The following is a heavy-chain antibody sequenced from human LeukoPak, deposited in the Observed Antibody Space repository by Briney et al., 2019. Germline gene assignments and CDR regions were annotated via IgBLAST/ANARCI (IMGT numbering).Heavy chain of an antibody. J-gene: IGHJ4*02. D-gene: IGHD4-17*01. CDR3: ARFRPGYGDYFDY. V-gene: IGHV4-39*01. CDR1: GGSISNINYY. Sequence: PSETLSLTCTVSGGSISNINYYWGWIRQPPGKGLEWIGSIYYSGNTHYNPSLKSRVTISVDTSKNQFSLKLRSVTAADTAVYYCARFRPGYGDYFDYWGQGTLVTVSS. CDR2: IYYSGNT.